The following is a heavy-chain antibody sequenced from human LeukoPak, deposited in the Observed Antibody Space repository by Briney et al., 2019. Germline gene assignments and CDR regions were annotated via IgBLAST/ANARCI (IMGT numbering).Heavy chain of an antibody. CDR1: GGSISSYY. CDR3: ARAFYGSGSYQDSGWFDP. J-gene: IGHJ5*02. V-gene: IGHV4-59*12. D-gene: IGHD3-10*01. CDR2: IYYSGST. Sequence: SETLSLTCTVSGGSISSYYWSWIRQPPGKGLEWIGYIYYSGSTYYNPSLKSRVTISVDTSKNQFSLKLSSVTAADTAVYYCARAFYGSGSYQDSGWFDPWGQGTLVTVSS.